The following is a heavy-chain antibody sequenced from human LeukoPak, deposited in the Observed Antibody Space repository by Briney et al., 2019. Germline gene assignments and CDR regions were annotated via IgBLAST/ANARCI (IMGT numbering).Heavy chain of an antibody. D-gene: IGHD1-26*01. CDR1: GGSISSYY. V-gene: IGHV4-4*07. CDR2: IYTSGST. J-gene: IGHJ4*02. Sequence: PSETLSLTCTVSGGSISSYYWSWIRQPAGKGLEWIGRIYTSGSTNYNPSLKSRVTMSVDTSKNQFSLKLSSVTAADTAVYYCARVMMRSGSSTYYFDYRGQGTLGTVSS. CDR3: ARVMMRSGSSTYYFDY.